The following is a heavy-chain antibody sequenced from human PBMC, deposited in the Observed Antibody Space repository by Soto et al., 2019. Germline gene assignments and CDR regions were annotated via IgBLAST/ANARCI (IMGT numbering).Heavy chain of an antibody. CDR3: AKDRNPYYYDSSGYLDAFDI. V-gene: IGHV3-23*01. J-gene: IGHJ3*02. CDR1: GFTFSSYA. CDR2: ISGSGGST. D-gene: IGHD3-22*01. Sequence: GGSLRLSCAASGFTFSSYAMSWVRQAPGKGLEWVSAISGSGGSTYYADSVKGRFTISRDNSKNTRYLQMNSLRAEDTAVYYCAKDRNPYYYDSSGYLDAFDIWGQGTMVTVSS.